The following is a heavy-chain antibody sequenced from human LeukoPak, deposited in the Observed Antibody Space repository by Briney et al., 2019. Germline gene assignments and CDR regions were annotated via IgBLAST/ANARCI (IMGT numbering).Heavy chain of an antibody. CDR2: ISDDSNYI. J-gene: IGHJ4*02. V-gene: IGHV3-21*01. D-gene: IGHD2-2*01. CDR1: GFTFSSYS. CDR3: ANHLACGSTSCPPFDY. Sequence: GGSLRLSCAASGFTFSSYSMSWVRQAPGKGLEWVSSISDDSNYIYYADSVEGRFTISRDNAKNSLYLQMNSLRAEDTAVYYCANHLACGSTSCPPFDYWGQGTLVTVSS.